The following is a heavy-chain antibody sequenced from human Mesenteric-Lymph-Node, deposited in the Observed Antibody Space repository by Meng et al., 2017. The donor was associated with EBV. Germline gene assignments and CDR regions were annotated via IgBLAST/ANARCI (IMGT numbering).Heavy chain of an antibody. Sequence: QVQLQQWGAGLLKPSETLSHTRAVYGGSFSGYYWSWIRQPPGKGLEWIGEINHSGSTNYNPSLKSRVTISVDTSKNQFSLKLSSVTAADTAVYYCARSGATHGANLDYWGQGTLVTVSS. J-gene: IGHJ4*02. D-gene: IGHD1-26*01. CDR1: GGSFSGYY. V-gene: IGHV4-34*01. CDR2: INHSGST. CDR3: ARSGATHGANLDY.